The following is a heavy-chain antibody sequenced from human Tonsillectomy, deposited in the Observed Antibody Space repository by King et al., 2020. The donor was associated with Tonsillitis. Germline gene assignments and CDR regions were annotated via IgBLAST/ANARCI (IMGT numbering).Heavy chain of an antibody. V-gene: IGHV4-39*01. CDR1: GGSISSSSY. Sequence: QLQESGPGLVKPSETLSLTCTVSGGSISSSSYWGWIRQPPGKGLEWIGNIYYSGSTYYNPSLKSRVTISVDPSKNHFSLKLSSVTATDTAVYYCARQYLYSSGWYPFDYWGQGTLVTVSS. CDR2: IYYSGST. J-gene: IGHJ4*02. CDR3: ARQYLYSSGWYPFDY. D-gene: IGHD6-19*01.